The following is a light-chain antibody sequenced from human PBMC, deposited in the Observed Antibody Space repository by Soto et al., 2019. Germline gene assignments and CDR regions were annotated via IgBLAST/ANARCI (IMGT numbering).Light chain of an antibody. CDR3: QQYNNWPPWT. V-gene: IGKV3-11*01. J-gene: IGKJ1*01. CDR1: QSVSRY. CDR2: EAL. Sequence: EIVLTQSPGTLSLSPGERATLSCRASQSVSRYLAWYQQKPGQAPRLLIYEALNRATGIPARFSGSGSGTDFTLTISSLEPEDFAVYYCQQYNNWPPWTFGQGTKVDI.